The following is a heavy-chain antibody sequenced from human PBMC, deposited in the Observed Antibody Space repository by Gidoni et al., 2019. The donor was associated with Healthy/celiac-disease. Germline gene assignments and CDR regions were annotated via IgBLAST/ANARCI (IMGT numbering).Heavy chain of an antibody. D-gene: IGHD2-2*02. J-gene: IGHJ4*02. Sequence: QVQLVESGGGLVKPGGSLRLPCSASRFTFSVYYMSWIRPAPGKGLEWVSYISNSGSTIYYADSVKDRFTISRDNTKNSLYRQMNGLRAEDTAVYYCARAFKYRRGVDWGQGTLVTVSS. CDR2: ISNSGSTI. V-gene: IGHV3-11*01. CDR3: ARAFKYRRGVD. CDR1: RFTFSVYY.